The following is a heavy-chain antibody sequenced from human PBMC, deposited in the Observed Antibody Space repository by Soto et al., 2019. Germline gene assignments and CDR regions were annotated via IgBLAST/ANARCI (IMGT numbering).Heavy chain of an antibody. CDR2: IYYSGST. Sequence: SETLSLTCTVSGGSISSSSYYWGWIRQPPGKGLEWIGSIYYSGSTYYNPSLKSRVTISVDTSKNQFSLKLSSVTAADTAVYYCARHLGTSYYYYYYMDVWGKGTTVTVSS. CDR1: GGSISSSSYY. J-gene: IGHJ6*03. V-gene: IGHV4-39*01. CDR3: ARHLGTSYYYYYYMDV. D-gene: IGHD1-1*01.